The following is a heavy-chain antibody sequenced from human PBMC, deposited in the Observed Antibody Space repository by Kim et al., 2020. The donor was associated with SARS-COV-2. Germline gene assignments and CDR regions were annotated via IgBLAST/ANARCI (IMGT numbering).Heavy chain of an antibody. J-gene: IGHJ3*02. D-gene: IGHD3-10*01. CDR3: ARVTPSNVLLWFGEATFDAFDI. Sequence: GGSLRLSCAASGFTFSSYSMNWVRQAPGKGLEWVSSISSSSSYIYYADSVKGRFTISRDNAKNSLYLQMNSLRAEDTAVYYCARVTPSNVLLWFGEATFDAFDIWGQGTMVTVSS. V-gene: IGHV3-21*04. CDR1: GFTFSSYS. CDR2: ISSSSSYI.